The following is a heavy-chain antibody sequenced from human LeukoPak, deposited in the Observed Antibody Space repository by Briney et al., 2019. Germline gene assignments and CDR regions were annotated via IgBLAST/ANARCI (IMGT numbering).Heavy chain of an antibody. D-gene: IGHD3-10*01. CDR3: ARGPLLLWFGELLSPFDY. V-gene: IGHV3-30*04. CDR1: GFTFSSYA. Sequence: PGGSLRLSCAASGFTFSSYAMHWVRQAPGKGLEWVAVISYDGSNKYYADSVKGRFTISRDNSKNTLYLQMNSLRAEDTAVYYCARGPLLLWFGELLSPFDYWGQGTLVTVSS. J-gene: IGHJ4*02. CDR2: ISYDGSNK.